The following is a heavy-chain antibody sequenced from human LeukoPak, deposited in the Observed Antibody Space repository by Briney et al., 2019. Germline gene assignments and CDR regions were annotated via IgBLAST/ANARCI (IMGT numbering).Heavy chain of an antibody. D-gene: IGHD1-26*01. J-gene: IGHJ4*02. CDR3: AKAPRDSGSYYFDY. CDR1: GFTFSSYA. V-gene: IGHV3-23*01. CDR2: ISGSGGST. Sequence: GGSLRLSCAASGFTFSSYAMSWVRQAPGKGLEWVSAISGSGGSTDYADSVKGRFTISRDDSKNTLYLQMNSLRAEDTAVYYCAKAPRDSGSYYFDYWGQGTLVTVSS.